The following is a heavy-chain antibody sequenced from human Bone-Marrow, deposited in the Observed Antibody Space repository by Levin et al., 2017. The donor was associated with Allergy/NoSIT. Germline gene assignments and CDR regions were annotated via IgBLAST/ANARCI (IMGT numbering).Heavy chain of an antibody. CDR1: GFTFSSYA. CDR3: AKYLYIDASRWLDP. D-gene: IGHD3-9*01. CDR2: IGAGGDT. V-gene: IGHV3-23*01. J-gene: IGHJ5*02. Sequence: GGSLRLSCAASGFTFSSYALSWVRQAPGKGLEWVSTIGAGGDTHYAESVRGRFTISRDNSKNTLYLEMNSLRADDTAVYYCAKYLYIDASRWLDPWGQGTLVTVSS.